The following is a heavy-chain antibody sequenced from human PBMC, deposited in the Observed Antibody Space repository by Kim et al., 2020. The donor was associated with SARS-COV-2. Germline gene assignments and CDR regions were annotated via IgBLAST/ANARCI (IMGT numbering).Heavy chain of an antibody. V-gene: IGHV3-23*01. CDR3: ARDAPGRGLYFYY. Sequence: GGSLRLSCAASGFSFNNFAMNWVRQAPGKGLEWVSVISETSDSTSYADSVRGRFTISRDKSKNTVYLQMNSLTAEDTAIYYCARDAPGRGLYFYYWGQGTVVTVS. D-gene: IGHD3-10*01. J-gene: IGHJ4*02. CDR2: ISETSDST. CDR1: GFSFNNFA.